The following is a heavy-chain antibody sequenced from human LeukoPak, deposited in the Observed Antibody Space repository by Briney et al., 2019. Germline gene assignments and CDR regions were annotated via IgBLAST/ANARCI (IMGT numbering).Heavy chain of an antibody. CDR1: GGSISSSSYY. Sequence: SETLSLTCTVSGGSISSSSYYWGWIRQPPGKGLEWIGSIYYSGSTYYNPSLKSRVTISVDTSKNHFSLKLSSVTAADTAVYYCARDGHAPQSPYYFAYWGQGILVTVSS. CDR3: ARDGHAPQSPYYFAY. V-gene: IGHV4-39*02. CDR2: IYYSGST. J-gene: IGHJ4*02.